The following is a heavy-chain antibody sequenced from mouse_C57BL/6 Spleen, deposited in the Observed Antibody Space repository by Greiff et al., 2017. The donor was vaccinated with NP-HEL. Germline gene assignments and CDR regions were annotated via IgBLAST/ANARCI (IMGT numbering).Heavy chain of an antibody. CDR2: IHPNSGST. J-gene: IGHJ3*01. Sequence: QVQLQQPGAELVKPGASVKLSCKASGYTFTSYWMHWVKQRPGQGLEWIGMIHPNSGSTNYNEKFKSKATLTVDKSSSTAYMQLSSLTSEDSAVYYCARQGTGTFFAYWGQGTLVTVSA. V-gene: IGHV1-64*01. CDR1: GYTFTSYW. D-gene: IGHD4-1*01. CDR3: ARQGTGTFFAY.